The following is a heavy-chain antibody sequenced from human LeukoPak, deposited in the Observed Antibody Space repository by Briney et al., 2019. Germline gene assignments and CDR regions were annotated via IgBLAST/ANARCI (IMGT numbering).Heavy chain of an antibody. CDR2: MSFSGGDT. J-gene: IGHJ4*02. CDR1: GFTFSSYG. V-gene: IGHV3-23*01. D-gene: IGHD6-19*01. CDR3: AKAAYSSGLWYFDS. Sequence: GGSLRLSCAASGFTFSSYGMSWVRQAPGKGLEWVSSMSFSGGDTHYADSVKGRFTISRDNSKNTLYLQIDSLRVEDTAVYYCAKAAYSSGLWYFDSWGQGILVTVSS.